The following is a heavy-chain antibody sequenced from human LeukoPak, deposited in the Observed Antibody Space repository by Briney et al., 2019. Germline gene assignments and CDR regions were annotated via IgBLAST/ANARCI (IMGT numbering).Heavy chain of an antibody. CDR1: GFTFSSYA. CDR3: AKDFRIGYSAHFDY. CDR2: ISGSGDNT. V-gene: IGHV3-23*01. D-gene: IGHD2-21*01. Sequence: GGSLKLSCAASGFTFSSYAMSWVRQAPGKGLEWVSGISGSGDNTYYADSVKGRFTISRDNSKNTLYVQVNSLGTEDTAAYYCAKDFRIGYSAHFDYWGQGALVTVSS. J-gene: IGHJ4*02.